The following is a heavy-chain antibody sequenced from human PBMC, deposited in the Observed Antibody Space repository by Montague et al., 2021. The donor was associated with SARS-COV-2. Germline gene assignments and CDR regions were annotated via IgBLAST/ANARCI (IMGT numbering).Heavy chain of an antibody. Sequence: SLRLSCAASGFTFSSYEMNWVRQAPGKGLEWVSYISSSGSTIYYADSVKGRFTISRDNAKNSLYLQMNSLRAEDTAVYYCASGPLVRATLAFDIWGQGTMVTVSS. D-gene: IGHD3-10*01. CDR1: GFTFSSYE. J-gene: IGHJ3*02. CDR3: ASGPLVRATLAFDI. V-gene: IGHV3-48*03. CDR2: ISSSGSTI.